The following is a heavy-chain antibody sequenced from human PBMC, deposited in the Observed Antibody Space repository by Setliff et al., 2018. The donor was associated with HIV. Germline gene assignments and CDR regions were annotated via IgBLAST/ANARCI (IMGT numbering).Heavy chain of an antibody. D-gene: IGHD6-19*01. V-gene: IGHV3-23*01. CDR3: ATSASWALLGWLH. J-gene: IGHJ4*02. CDR1: GFTFSSYA. CDR2: SSGSGGST. Sequence: PGGSLRLSCAASGFTFSSYAMSWVRQAPGKGLEGVSASSGSGGSTYYADSVKGRFTMSRDYSKNTIYLQMSSLRAEDSAVYYCATSASWALLGWLHWGQGTLVTVSS.